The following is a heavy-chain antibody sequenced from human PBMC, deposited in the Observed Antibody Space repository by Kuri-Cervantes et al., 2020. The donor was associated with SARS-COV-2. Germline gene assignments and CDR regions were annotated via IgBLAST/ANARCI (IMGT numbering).Heavy chain of an antibody. V-gene: IGHV3-30-3*01. J-gene: IGHJ4*02. CDR2: ISYDGSNK. CDR1: GFTFSSYA. D-gene: IGHD3-22*01. Sequence: GESLKISCAASGFTFSSYAMHWVRQAPGKGLEWVAVISYDGSNKYYADSVKGRFTISRDNSKNTLYLQMNSLRAEDTAVYYCARGDYYDSSGYYLHYLDYWGQGTLVTVSS. CDR3: ARGDYYDSSGYYLHYLDY.